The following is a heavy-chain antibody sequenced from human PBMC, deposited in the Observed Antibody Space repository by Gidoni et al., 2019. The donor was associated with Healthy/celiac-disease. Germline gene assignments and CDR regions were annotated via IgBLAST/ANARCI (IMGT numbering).Heavy chain of an antibody. CDR3: AKDEGD. Sequence: EVQLEASGGGLVQPGRSLRLSCAASGFTFDDYAMHWVRQAPGKGLEWVSGISWNSGSIGYADSVKGRFTISRDNAKNSLYLQMNSLRAEDTALYYCAKDEGDWGQGTLVTVSS. CDR2: ISWNSGSI. J-gene: IGHJ4*02. CDR1: GFTFDDYA. V-gene: IGHV3-9*01. D-gene: IGHD1-26*01.